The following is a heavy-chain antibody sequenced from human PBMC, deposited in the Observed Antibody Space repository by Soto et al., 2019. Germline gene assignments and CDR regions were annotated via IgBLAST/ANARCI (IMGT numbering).Heavy chain of an antibody. V-gene: IGHV3-48*03. CDR1: LFILSVCE. Sequence: GGSLRLSCSASLFILSVCEMNWFRQAPGKGLEWVSHITTGGSSKYYADSVRGRFTISRDNAKNSLYLQMNSLTAEDTAVYYCARDSEYGDPLDYWGQGALVTVSS. D-gene: IGHD4-17*01. J-gene: IGHJ4*02. CDR2: ITTGGSSK. CDR3: ARDSEYGDPLDY.